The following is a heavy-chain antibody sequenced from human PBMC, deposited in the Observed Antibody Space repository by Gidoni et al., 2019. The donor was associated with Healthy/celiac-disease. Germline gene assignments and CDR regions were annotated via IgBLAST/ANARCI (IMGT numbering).Heavy chain of an antibody. CDR1: GYTFTGYY. Sequence: QVQLVQSGAEVKKPGASVKVSCKASGYTFTGYYMHWVRQAPGQGLEWMGWINPNRGGTNYAQKFQGWVTMTRDTSISTAYMELSRLRSDDTAVYYCARDGYGDPKQVLGVWGQGTTVTVSS. D-gene: IGHD4-17*01. CDR2: INPNRGGT. CDR3: ARDGYGDPKQVLGV. J-gene: IGHJ6*02. V-gene: IGHV1-2*04.